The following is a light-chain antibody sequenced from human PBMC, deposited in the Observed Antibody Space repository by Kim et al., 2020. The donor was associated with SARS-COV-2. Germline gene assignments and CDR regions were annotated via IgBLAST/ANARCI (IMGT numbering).Light chain of an antibody. CDR2: GAS. J-gene: IGKJ4*01. V-gene: IGKV3-20*01. Sequence: SPGERATLSCRASQTVISNYLAWYQQKPGQAPRLLIYGASSRATGIPDRFSGSWSGTDFTLTISSLEPEDFAVYNCQQYGSSPLTFGGGTKVDIK. CDR1: QTVISNY. CDR3: QQYGSSPLT.